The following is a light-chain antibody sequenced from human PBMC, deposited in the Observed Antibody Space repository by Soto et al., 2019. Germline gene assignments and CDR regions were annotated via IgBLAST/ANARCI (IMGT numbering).Light chain of an antibody. CDR1: QSISSW. V-gene: IGKV1-5*03. CDR3: QQYNSLWT. J-gene: IGKJ1*01. CDR2: KES. Sequence: DIQMTQSPSTLSASVGDRVTITCRASQSISSWLAWYQQKPGKAPKLLIYKESSLESWVPSRFSGSGSGTEFTLTISSLQPDDFATYYCQQYNSLWTFGQGTKVEIK.